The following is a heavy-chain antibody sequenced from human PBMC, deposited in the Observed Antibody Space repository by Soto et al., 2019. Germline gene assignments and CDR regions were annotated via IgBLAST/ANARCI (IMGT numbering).Heavy chain of an antibody. Sequence: EVQLLESGGGLVQPGGSLRLSCAASGFTFNAYAMTWVRHAPGTGLEWGSAIGGSGGNRYYAASVKGRLTISRDNSKDTVDLQMTRLRVEDTAVYYCARVASDYINSVDHWGQGILVTVSS. CDR2: IGGSGGNR. V-gene: IGHV3-23*01. D-gene: IGHD4-4*01. CDR3: ARVASDYINSVDH. J-gene: IGHJ4*02. CDR1: GFTFNAYA.